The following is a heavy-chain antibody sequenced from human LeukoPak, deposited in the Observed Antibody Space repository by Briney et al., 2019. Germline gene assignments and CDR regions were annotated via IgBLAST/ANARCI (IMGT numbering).Heavy chain of an antibody. CDR3: ATQQSLLEPRFDY. Sequence: GASVKVSCKGSGYTLTELSMHWVRQAPGKGLEWMGGFDPEDGETIYARKFQGRVTMTEDTSTDTAYMELSSLRSEDTAVCYCATQQSLLEPRFDYWGQGTLVTVSS. V-gene: IGHV1-24*01. D-gene: IGHD1-1*01. J-gene: IGHJ4*02. CDR1: GYTLTELS. CDR2: FDPEDGET.